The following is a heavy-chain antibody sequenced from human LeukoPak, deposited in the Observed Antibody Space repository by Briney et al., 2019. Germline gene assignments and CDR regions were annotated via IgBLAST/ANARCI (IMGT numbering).Heavy chain of an antibody. Sequence: SETLSLTCTVSGGSISSGDYYWSWIRQPPGKGLEWIGHIYYSGTTNYSPSLKSRVTISVDTSKNQFSLKLSSVTAADTAVYYCARGRVSSGWVDWGQGTLVTVSS. CDR2: IYYSGTT. J-gene: IGHJ4*02. CDR3: ARGRVSSGWVD. V-gene: IGHV4-61*08. D-gene: IGHD6-19*01. CDR1: GGSISSGDYY.